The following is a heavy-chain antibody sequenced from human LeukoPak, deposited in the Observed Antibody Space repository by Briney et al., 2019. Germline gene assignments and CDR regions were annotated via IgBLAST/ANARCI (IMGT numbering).Heavy chain of an antibody. J-gene: IGHJ4*02. CDR1: GFTFSDYY. Sequence: GGSLRLSCAASGFTFSDYYMGWIRQAPGKGLEWVSYISSSGSTIYYADSVKGRFTISRDNAKNSLYLQMNSLRAEDTAVYYCARVLATGSYEFAYSGQGTLVTVSS. V-gene: IGHV3-11*01. CDR3: ARVLATGSYEFAY. CDR2: ISSSGSTI. D-gene: IGHD1-26*01.